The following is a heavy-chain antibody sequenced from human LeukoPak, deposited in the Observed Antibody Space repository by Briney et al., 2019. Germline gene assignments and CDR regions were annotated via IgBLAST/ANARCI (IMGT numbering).Heavy chain of an antibody. J-gene: IGHJ4*02. V-gene: IGHV3-23*01. D-gene: IGHD2-8*01. Sequence: PGGSLRLSCAASGFTFSSYAMSWVRQAPGKGLEWVSVISASGGSTHYADSVKGRFTISRDNTKNTLHLQMNSLRAEDTAVYYCAKDNEDEDYVGQGTLVTVSS. CDR3: AKDNEDEDY. CDR1: GFTFSSYA. CDR2: ISASGGST.